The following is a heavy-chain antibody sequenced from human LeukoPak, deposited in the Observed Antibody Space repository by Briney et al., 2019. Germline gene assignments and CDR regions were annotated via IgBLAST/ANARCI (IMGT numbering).Heavy chain of an antibody. D-gene: IGHD6-19*01. Sequence: GGSLRLSCAASGFTFSSYNMNWVRQAPGKGLEWVSSISSSSNYIYYADSLKVRFTISRDNAANSLFLQMNSLRAEDTALYYCARAVAGPAGEYYFDYWGQGTLVTVSS. CDR2: ISSSSNYI. CDR3: ARAVAGPAGEYYFDY. J-gene: IGHJ4*02. V-gene: IGHV3-21*04. CDR1: GFTFSSYN.